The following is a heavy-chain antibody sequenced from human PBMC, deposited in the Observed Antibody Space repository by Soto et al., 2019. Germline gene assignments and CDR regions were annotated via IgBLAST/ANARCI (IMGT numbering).Heavy chain of an antibody. CDR3: ARHLPRSGYYDFWSGSPGPYYFDY. D-gene: IGHD3-3*01. CDR2: IYYSGST. CDR1: YY. Sequence: YYWGWIRQPPGKGLEWIGSIYYSGSTYYNPSLKSRVTISVDTSKNQFSLKLSSVTAADTAVYYCARHLPRSGYYDFWSGSPGPYYFDYWGQGTLVTVSS. J-gene: IGHJ4*02. V-gene: IGHV4-39*01.